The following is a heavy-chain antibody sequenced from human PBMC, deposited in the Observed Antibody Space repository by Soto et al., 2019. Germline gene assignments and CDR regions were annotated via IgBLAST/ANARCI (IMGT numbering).Heavy chain of an antibody. CDR1: GFTFSNYG. V-gene: IGHV3-33*01. D-gene: IGHD1-1*01. CDR3: AAGGHNLKNPRFDY. Sequence: QVQLVESGGGVVQPGRSLRLSCAASGFTFSNYGMHWVRQAPGKGLEWVSLIWFDGSQEYYADSVEGRFTISRDNSKNTMYLQMNTLRAEDTAVYYCAAGGHNLKNPRFDYWGQGTLVTVSS. J-gene: IGHJ4*02. CDR2: IWFDGSQE.